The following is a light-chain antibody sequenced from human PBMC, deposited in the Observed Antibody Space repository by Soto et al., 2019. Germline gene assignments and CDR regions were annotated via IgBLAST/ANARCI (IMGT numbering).Light chain of an antibody. CDR1: QSVSSSY. J-gene: IGKJ1*01. Sequence: EIRVSQSPGTLSLSTGERATLSCRASQSVSSSYLAWYQQKPGQAPRLLIYGASTRTTGIPDRFSGSGSGTDFTLTISRLEPEDFAVYYCQQYGSSGTFGQGT. V-gene: IGKV3-20*01. CDR2: GAS. CDR3: QQYGSSGT.